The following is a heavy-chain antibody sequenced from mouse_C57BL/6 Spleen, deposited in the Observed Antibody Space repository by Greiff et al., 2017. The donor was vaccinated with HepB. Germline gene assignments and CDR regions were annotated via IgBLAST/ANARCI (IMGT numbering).Heavy chain of an antibody. D-gene: IGHD1-1*01. CDR1: GFNIKDDY. Sequence: EVQLQQSGAELVRPGASVKLSCTASGFNIKDDYMHWVKQRPEQGLEWIGWIDPENGDTEYASKFQGKATITADTSSNTAYLQLSSLTSEDTAVYYWTTSGYYGSRAAWFAYWGQGTLVTVSA. CDR2: IDPENGDT. J-gene: IGHJ3*01. V-gene: IGHV14-4*01. CDR3: TTSGYYGSRAAWFAY.